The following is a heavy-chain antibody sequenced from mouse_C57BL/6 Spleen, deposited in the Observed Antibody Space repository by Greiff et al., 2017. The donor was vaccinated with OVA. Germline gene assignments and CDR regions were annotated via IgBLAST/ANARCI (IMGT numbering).Heavy chain of an antibody. CDR2: IYPGDGDT. Sequence: QVQLQQSGPELVKPGASVKISCKASGYAFSSSWMNWVKQSPGKGLEWIGRIYPGDGDTNYNGKFKGKATLTADKSSSTAYMQLSSLTSEDSAVYFCARPFFDYWGQGTTLTVSS. CDR1: GYAFSSSW. J-gene: IGHJ2*01. V-gene: IGHV1-82*01. CDR3: ARPFFDY.